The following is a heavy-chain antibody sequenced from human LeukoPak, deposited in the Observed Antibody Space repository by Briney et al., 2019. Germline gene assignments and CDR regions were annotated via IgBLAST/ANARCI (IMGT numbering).Heavy chain of an antibody. V-gene: IGHV4-39*01. CDR1: GGSISSSGYY. Sequence: ETLSLTCTVSGGSISSSGYYWGWIRQPPGKGLEWIGSIYYSGSTYYNPSLKSRATISVDTSKNQFSLKLSSATAADTAVYYCARPPSGSYSYFQHWGQGNLVTVSS. D-gene: IGHD3-10*01. CDR3: ARPPSGSYSYFQH. J-gene: IGHJ1*01. CDR2: IYYSGST.